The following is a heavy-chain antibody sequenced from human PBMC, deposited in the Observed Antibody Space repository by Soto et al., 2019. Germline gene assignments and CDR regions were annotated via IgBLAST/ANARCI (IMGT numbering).Heavy chain of an antibody. Sequence: PSETLSLTCTVSGGSINNYYWSWIRQPPGKGLDWFGYFYYSGSTNYTPSLKIRVTISVDISKNQFSLKLSSVPAADTAVYYCARSGYSYGPNPLLYWGQGTLVTVSS. D-gene: IGHD5-18*01. J-gene: IGHJ4*02. CDR2: FYYSGST. CDR3: ARSGYSYGPNPLLY. CDR1: GGSINNYY. V-gene: IGHV4-59*01.